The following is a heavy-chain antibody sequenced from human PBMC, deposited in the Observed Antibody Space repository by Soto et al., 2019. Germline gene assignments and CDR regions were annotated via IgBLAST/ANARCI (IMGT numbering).Heavy chain of an antibody. V-gene: IGHV3-33*01. CDR2: IWYDGSNK. D-gene: IGHD3-10*01. Sequence: PGWSLRLSCAASGFTFSSYGLHWVRQAPGKGLEWVAVIWYDGSNKYYADSVKGRFTISRDNSKNTLYLQMNSLRAEDTAVYYCARDHGVRGTLGYWGQGTLVTVSS. CDR3: ARDHGVRGTLGY. J-gene: IGHJ4*02. CDR1: GFTFSSYG.